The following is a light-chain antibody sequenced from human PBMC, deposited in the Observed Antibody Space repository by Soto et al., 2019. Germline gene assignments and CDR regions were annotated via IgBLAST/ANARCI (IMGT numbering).Light chain of an antibody. J-gene: IGKJ5*01. Sequence: EIVLTQSPATLSLSPGERATLSCRTSQSVSSYFAWYQQKPGRAPRLLIYDASSRATGIPARFIGSGSGTDFTLTISSLEPEDFAVYYCQQRSNWPITFGHGTRLEIK. CDR2: DAS. CDR1: QSVSSY. CDR3: QQRSNWPIT. V-gene: IGKV3-11*01.